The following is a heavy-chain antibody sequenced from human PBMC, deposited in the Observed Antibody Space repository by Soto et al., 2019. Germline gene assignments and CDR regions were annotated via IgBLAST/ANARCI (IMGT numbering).Heavy chain of an antibody. J-gene: IGHJ4*02. Sequence: LRLSCAASGFTFSSYGMHWVRQAPGKGLEWVAVISYDGSNKYYADSVKGRFTISRDNSKNTLYLQMNSLRAEDTAVYYCAKARSGYSSGWYGSCDYWGQGTLVTV. V-gene: IGHV3-30*18. CDR3: AKARSGYSSGWYGSCDY. D-gene: IGHD6-19*01. CDR2: ISYDGSNK. CDR1: GFTFSSYG.